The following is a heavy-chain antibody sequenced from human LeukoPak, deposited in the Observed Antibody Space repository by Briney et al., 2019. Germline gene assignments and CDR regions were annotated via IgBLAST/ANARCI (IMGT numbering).Heavy chain of an antibody. V-gene: IGHV4-31*03. Sequence: PSETPSLTCTVSGGSISSGGYYWSWIRQHPGKGLEWIGYIYYSGSTYYNPSLKSRVTISVDTSKNQFSLKLSSVTAADTAVYYCARDRNGDFDYWGQGTLVTVSS. J-gene: IGHJ4*02. D-gene: IGHD1-1*01. CDR1: GGSISSGGYY. CDR2: IYYSGST. CDR3: ARDRNGDFDY.